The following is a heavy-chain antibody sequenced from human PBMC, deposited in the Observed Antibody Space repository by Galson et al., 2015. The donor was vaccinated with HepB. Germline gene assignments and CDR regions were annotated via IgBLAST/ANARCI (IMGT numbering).Heavy chain of an antibody. CDR2: INAGNGNT. CDR3: ARDLVASWVYNWFDP. J-gene: IGHJ5*02. D-gene: IGHD2-8*01. V-gene: IGHV1-3*01. Sequence: SVKVSCKASGYTFTSYAMHWVRQAPGQRLEWMGWINAGNGNTKYSQKFQGRVTITRDTSASTAYMELSSLRSEDTAVYYCARDLVASWVYNWFDPWGQGTLVTVSS. CDR1: GYTFTSYA.